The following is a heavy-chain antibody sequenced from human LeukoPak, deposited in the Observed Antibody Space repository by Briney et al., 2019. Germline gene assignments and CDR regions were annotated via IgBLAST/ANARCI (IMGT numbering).Heavy chain of an antibody. CDR3: ARGLWFGDENPPYFDY. V-gene: IGHV4-61*02. CDR2: IYTSGST. Sequence: SQTLSLTCTVSGGSISSSNYYWNWIRQPAGKGLEWIGRIYTSGSTNYNPSLKSRVTISVDTSKNQFSLKLSSVTAADTAVYYCARGLWFGDENPPYFDYWGQGTLVTVSS. J-gene: IGHJ4*02. CDR1: GGSISSSNYY. D-gene: IGHD3-10*01.